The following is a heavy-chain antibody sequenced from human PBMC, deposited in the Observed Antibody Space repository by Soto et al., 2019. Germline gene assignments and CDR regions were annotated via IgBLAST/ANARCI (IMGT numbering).Heavy chain of an antibody. D-gene: IGHD3-22*01. CDR2: IWYDGSNK. CDR3: ARGVISPYYYDSTYWFDP. V-gene: IGHV3-33*01. Sequence: PGGSLRLSCAASGSTFSSYGMHWVRQAPGKGLEWVAVIWYDGSNKYYADSVKGRFTISRDNSKNTLYLQMNSLRAEDTAVYYCARGVISPYYYDSTYWFDPWGQGTLVTVSS. J-gene: IGHJ5*02. CDR1: GSTFSSYG.